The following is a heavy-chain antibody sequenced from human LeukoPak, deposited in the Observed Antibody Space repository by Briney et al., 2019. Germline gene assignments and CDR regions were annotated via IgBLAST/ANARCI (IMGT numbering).Heavy chain of an antibody. V-gene: IGHV3-23*01. D-gene: IGHD2-2*01. J-gene: IGHJ4*02. CDR3: ARSGYCSSTSCYVAVAGTFDS. CDR1: GFTFSSYA. Sequence: GGSLRLSCAASGFTFSSYAMSWVRQAPGKGLEWVSAISGSGGSTYYADSVKGRFTISRDNAKNTLYLQMNSLRAEDTAVYYCARSGYCSSTSCYVAVAGTFDSWGQGTLVTVSS. CDR2: ISGSGGST.